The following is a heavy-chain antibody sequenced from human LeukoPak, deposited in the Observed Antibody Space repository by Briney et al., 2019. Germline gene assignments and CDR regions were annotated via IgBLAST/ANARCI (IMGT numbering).Heavy chain of an antibody. CDR3: ARIVSSSALGFVRY. D-gene: IGHD6-6*01. Sequence: WASVKVSCKDSVYTPSTYNTKSVQQAPGQGLEWVGWMRANSGNTGYAQKFEGIVNMTRNTSISTAYMKLSSLRSEDTAVYLCARIVSSSALGFVRYWGEGTLVTVSS. V-gene: IGHV1-8*01. J-gene: IGHJ4*02. CDR2: MRANSGNT. CDR1: VYTPSTYN.